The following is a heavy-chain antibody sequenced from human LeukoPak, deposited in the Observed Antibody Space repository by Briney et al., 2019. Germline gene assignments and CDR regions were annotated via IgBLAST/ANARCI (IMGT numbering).Heavy chain of an antibody. D-gene: IGHD4-23*01. CDR1: GFTFYNYD. CDR2: IGTGTDT. J-gene: IGHJ3*02. Sequence: GGSLRLSCAASGFTFYNYDMHWVRQAPGKGLEWVSHIGTGTDTHYSGSVRGRFTISRENAKNSLYLHMNSLRAGDTAIYYCARDRRADYGRNDDALDIWGQGTMVTV. V-gene: IGHV3-13*01. CDR3: ARDRRADYGRNDDALDI.